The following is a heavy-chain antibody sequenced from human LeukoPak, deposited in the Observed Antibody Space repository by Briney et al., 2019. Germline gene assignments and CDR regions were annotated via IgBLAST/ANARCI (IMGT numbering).Heavy chain of an antibody. CDR3: ARSSGYYYYFDY. J-gene: IGHJ4*02. CDR1: GYIFISYA. D-gene: IGHD3-22*01. Sequence: ASVKVSCKASGYIFISYAMHWVRQAPGQRLEWMGWINAGNGNTKYSQKFQGRVTITRDTSASTAYMELSSLRSEDTAVYYCARSSGYYYYFDYWGQGTLVTVSS. CDR2: INAGNGNT. V-gene: IGHV1-3*01.